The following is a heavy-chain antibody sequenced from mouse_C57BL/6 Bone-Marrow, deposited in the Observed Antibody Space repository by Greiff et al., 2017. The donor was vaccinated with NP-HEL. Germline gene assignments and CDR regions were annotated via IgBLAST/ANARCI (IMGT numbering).Heavy chain of an antibody. J-gene: IGHJ2*01. CDR3: GRVKGLRGDY. V-gene: IGHV1-19*01. D-gene: IGHD2-2*01. Sequence: EVKLQESGPVLVKPGASVKMSCKASGYTFTDYYMNWVKQSHGKSLEWIGVINPYNGGTSYNQKFKSKTTLTVDTSSSTAYMELNSLTSEDSAVDYGGRVKGLRGDYWGQGTTLTVSA. CDR2: INPYNGGT. CDR1: GYTFTDYY.